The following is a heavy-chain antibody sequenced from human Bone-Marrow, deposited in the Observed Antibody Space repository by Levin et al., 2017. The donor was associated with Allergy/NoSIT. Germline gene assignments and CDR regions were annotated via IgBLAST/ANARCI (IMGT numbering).Heavy chain of an antibody. CDR3: ARVALPRYCTSTSCSDSGYYFDS. J-gene: IGHJ4*02. V-gene: IGHV3-13*04. CDR2: IGTAADS. CDR1: GFTFSSYD. Sequence: GASVKVSCAASGFTFSSYDMHWVRQATGRGLEWVSAIGTAADSYYSGSVKGRFTVSRDNAKNSFYLQMNSLRAGDTAGYYCARVALPRYCTSTSCSDSGYYFDSWGQGTLVTVSS. D-gene: IGHD2-2*01.